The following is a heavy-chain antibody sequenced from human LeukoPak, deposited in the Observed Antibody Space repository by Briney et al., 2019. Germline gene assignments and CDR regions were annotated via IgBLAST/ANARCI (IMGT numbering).Heavy chain of an antibody. D-gene: IGHD5-18*01. Sequence: ASVKVSCKASGYTFTTYGITWVRQAPGQGLEWMGWINPNSGGTNYAQKFQGRVTMTRDTSISTAYMELSRLRSDDTAVYYCARDIQLWSPYYFDYWGQGTLVTVSS. CDR2: INPNSGGT. V-gene: IGHV1-2*02. CDR3: ARDIQLWSPYYFDY. J-gene: IGHJ4*02. CDR1: GYTFTTYG.